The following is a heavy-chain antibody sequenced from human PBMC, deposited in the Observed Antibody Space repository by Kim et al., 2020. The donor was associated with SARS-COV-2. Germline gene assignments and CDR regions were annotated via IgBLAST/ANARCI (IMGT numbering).Heavy chain of an antibody. J-gene: IGHJ6*02. V-gene: IGHV4-39*01. D-gene: IGHD3-3*01. CDR1: GVPISSSSYY. CDR2: IYYSGTT. CDR3: ARRGVTIFYGMDV. Sequence: SETLSLTCTVSGVPISSSSYYLGWIRQPPGKGMEWIGNIYYSGTTYYNPSLKSRATISIDTSKNQFSLKLTSVTAADTAVYYCARRGVTIFYGMDVWGQGTTVTVSS.